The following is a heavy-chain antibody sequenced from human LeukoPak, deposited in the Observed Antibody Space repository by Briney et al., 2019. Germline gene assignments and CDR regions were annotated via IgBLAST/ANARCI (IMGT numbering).Heavy chain of an antibody. CDR2: IYYSGST. CDR1: GGSISSSSYY. Sequence: SETLSLTCTVSGGSISSSSYYWGWIRQPPGKGLEWIGSIYYSGSTHYNPSLKSRVTISVDTSKNQFSLKLSSVTAADTAVYYCARQVGGGVVVPAAIVWDYWGQGTLVTVSS. CDR3: ARQVGGGVVVPAAIVWDY. D-gene: IGHD2-2*01. J-gene: IGHJ4*02. V-gene: IGHV4-39*01.